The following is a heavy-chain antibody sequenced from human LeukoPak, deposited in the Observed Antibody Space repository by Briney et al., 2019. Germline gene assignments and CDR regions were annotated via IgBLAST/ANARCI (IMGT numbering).Heavy chain of an antibody. Sequence: GGSLRLSCAASGFTFSSYGMHWVRQAPGKGLEWVAFIRYDGSNKYYADSVKGRVTISRDNSKNTLYLQMNSLRAEDTAVYYCAKALGGSGSYYNPLDYWGQGTLVAVSS. J-gene: IGHJ4*02. D-gene: IGHD3-10*01. CDR1: GFTFSSYG. CDR3: AKALGGSGSYYNPLDY. CDR2: IRYDGSNK. V-gene: IGHV3-30*02.